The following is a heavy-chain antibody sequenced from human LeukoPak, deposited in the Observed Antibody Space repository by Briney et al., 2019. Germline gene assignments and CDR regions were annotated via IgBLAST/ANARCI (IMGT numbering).Heavy chain of an antibody. CDR2: INHSGST. CDR3: ARWSAAYYYGSGSYFY. D-gene: IGHD3-10*01. Sequence: PSETLSPTCAVYGGSFSGYYWSWIRQPPGKGLEGIGEINHSGSTNYNPSLKNRVTISVDTSKNQFSLKLSSVTAADTAVYYCARWSAAYYYGSGSYFYWGQGTLVTVSS. V-gene: IGHV4-34*01. J-gene: IGHJ4*02. CDR1: GGSFSGYY.